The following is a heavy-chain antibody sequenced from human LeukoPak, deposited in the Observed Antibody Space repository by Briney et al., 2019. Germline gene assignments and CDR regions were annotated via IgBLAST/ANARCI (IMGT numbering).Heavy chain of an antibody. V-gene: IGHV3-23*01. CDR3: AKVLGYYADPFDY. D-gene: IGHD3-3*01. J-gene: IGHJ4*02. Sequence: GGSLRLSCAASGFTFSSYAVSWVRQAPGKGLEFVSAISGSGGSTYYADSVKGRFTISRDNSKNTLYLQMNSVGAEDTAVYYCAKVLGYYADPFDYWGQGTLVTVSS. CDR2: ISGSGGST. CDR1: GFTFSSYA.